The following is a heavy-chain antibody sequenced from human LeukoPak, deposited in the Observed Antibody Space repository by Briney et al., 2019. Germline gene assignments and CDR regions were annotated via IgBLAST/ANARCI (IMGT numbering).Heavy chain of an antibody. CDR1: GYTFTGYY. V-gene: IGHV1-2*02. CDR3: ARDLEGYHYGSGNYPQ. CDR2: INPNSGGT. D-gene: IGHD3-10*01. Sequence: ASMKLSCKASGYTFTGYYIHCLRQAPGQRLEWMGFINPNSGGTNYAQKFQGRVTMTRDTSISTAYMELSSLTSDDTAVYYCARDLEGYHYGSGNYPQWGQGTLITVSS. J-gene: IGHJ4*02.